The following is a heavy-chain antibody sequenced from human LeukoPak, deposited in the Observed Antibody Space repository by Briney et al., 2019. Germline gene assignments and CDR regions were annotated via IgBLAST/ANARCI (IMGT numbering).Heavy chain of an antibody. CDR3: ARRVSSGSGSYDFDY. V-gene: IGHV4-39*01. CDR2: INYSGTT. CDR1: GGSISSDSYY. J-gene: IGHJ4*02. Sequence: SETLSLTCTVSGGSISSDSYYCGWIRQPPGKGLEWIGSINYSGTTYYNPSLKSRVTISVDTSKNQFSLKVSSVTAADTAVYYCARRVSSGSGSYDFDYWGQGTLVTVSS. D-gene: IGHD3-10*01.